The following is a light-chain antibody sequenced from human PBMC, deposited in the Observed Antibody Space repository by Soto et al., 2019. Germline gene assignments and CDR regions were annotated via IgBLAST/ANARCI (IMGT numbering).Light chain of an antibody. CDR2: KAS. J-gene: IGKJ4*01. V-gene: IGKV1-5*03. CDR3: QQLKSYPLS. CDR1: QIISHW. Sequence: IQMTQSSSTLAASLVEGVTITCRATQIISHWLAWYQQKPGKAPKLLISKASTLENGVPSRFSGGISGTDFALTINNLQPADSASYYCQQLKSYPLSFGGGPKVDIK.